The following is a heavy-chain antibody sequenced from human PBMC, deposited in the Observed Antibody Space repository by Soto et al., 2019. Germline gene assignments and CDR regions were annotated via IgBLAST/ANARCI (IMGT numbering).Heavy chain of an antibody. D-gene: IGHD6-6*01. J-gene: IGHJ6*03. CDR2: ISGSGGST. V-gene: IGHV3-23*01. CDR1: GFTFSSYA. CDR3: AKYSSSVRKYYYYYYMDV. Sequence: EVQLLESGGGLVQPGGSLRLSCAASGFTFSSYAMSWVRQAPGKGLEWVSAISGSGGSTYYADSVKGRFTISRDNSKNTLYLQMNSLRAEDTAVYYCAKYSSSVRKYYYYYYMDVWGKGTTVTVSS.